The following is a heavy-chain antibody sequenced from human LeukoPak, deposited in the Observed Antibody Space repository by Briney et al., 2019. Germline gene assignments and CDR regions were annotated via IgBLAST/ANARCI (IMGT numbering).Heavy chain of an antibody. D-gene: IGHD5-18*01. CDR1: GYSISSGYY. CDR2: IYHSGST. J-gene: IGHJ4*02. CDR3: ARGDTAMAHYFTT. V-gene: IGHV4-38-2*01. Sequence: SETLSLTCAVSGYSISSGYYWGWIRQPPRKGLEWIGSIYHSGSTYYNPSLKSRVTISVDTSKNQFSLKLSSVTAADTAVYYCARGDTAMAHYFTTGAREPWSPSPQ.